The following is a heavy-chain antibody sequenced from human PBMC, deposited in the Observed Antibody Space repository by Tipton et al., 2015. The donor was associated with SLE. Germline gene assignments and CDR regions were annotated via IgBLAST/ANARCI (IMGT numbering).Heavy chain of an antibody. Sequence: TLSLTYAVYGGSFSGYYWSWIRQPPGKGLEWIGEINHSGSTNYNPSLKSRVTISVDTSKNQFSLKLSSVTAADTAVYYCARRVGATGNAFDIWGQGTMVTVSS. CDR1: GGSFSGYY. CDR2: INHSGST. V-gene: IGHV4-34*01. J-gene: IGHJ3*02. CDR3: ARRVGATGNAFDI. D-gene: IGHD1-26*01.